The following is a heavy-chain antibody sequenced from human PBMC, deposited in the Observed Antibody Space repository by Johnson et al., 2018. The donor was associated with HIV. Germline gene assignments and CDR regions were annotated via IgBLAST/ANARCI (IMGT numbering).Heavy chain of an antibody. J-gene: IGHJ3*02. CDR1: GFTFDDYG. D-gene: IGHD3-10*01. CDR2: INWNGGST. CDR3: AKESRGAPGAFDI. Sequence: VQLVESGGGVVRPGGSLRLSCAASGFTFDDYGMSWVRQAPGKGLEWVSGINWNGGSTGYADSVKGRFSISRDNAENTLYLQMNSLRAEDTAVYYCAKESRGAPGAFDIWGQGTMVTVSS. V-gene: IGHV3-20*04.